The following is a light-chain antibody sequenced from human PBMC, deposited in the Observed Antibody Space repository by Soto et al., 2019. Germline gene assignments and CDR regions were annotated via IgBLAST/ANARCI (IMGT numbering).Light chain of an antibody. CDR3: QQSYNTPYT. CDR1: RSISNY. V-gene: IGKV1-39*01. CDR2: ASV. Sequence: GDKVPITCRASRSISNYLNWYQQKPGKGPELLIYASVNLQSGVPSRFSGSGSGTDFTLTINSLQPDDFATYYCQQSYNTPYTCGQGTKLEI. J-gene: IGKJ2*01.